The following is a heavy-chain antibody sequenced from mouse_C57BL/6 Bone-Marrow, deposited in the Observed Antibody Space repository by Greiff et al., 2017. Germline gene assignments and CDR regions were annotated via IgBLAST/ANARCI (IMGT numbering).Heavy chain of an antibody. CDR2: IYPGSGNT. CDR3: ARYYGSSEGPYAMDY. Sequence: QVQLQQSGAELVRPGASVKLSCKASGYTFTDYYINWVKQRPGQGLEWIARIYPGSGNTYYNEKFKGKATLTAEKSSSTAYMQLSSLTSEDSAVYFCARYYGSSEGPYAMDYWGQGTSVTVSS. CDR1: GYTFTDYY. J-gene: IGHJ4*01. V-gene: IGHV1-76*01. D-gene: IGHD1-1*01.